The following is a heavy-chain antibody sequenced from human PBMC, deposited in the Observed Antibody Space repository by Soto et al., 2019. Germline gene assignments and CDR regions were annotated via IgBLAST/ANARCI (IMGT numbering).Heavy chain of an antibody. V-gene: IGHV3-64D*06. CDR3: VKGVSYAFDI. D-gene: IGHD3-16*01. CDR1: GFTFSSYA. CDR2: IVSNGGST. J-gene: IGHJ3*02. Sequence: GGSLRLSCSASGFTFSSYAMHWVRQAPGKGLEYVSTIVSNGGSTYYADSVKARFTIFRDNSKNTLYLQMSSLRTEDTAVYYCVKGVSYAFDIWAQGTLVTVSS.